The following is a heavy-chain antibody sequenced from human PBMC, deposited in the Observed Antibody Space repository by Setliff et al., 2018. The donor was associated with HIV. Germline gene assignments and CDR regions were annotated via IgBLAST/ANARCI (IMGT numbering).Heavy chain of an antibody. D-gene: IGHD3-22*01. CDR2: ISPYSGKK. Sequence: EASVKVSCKASGYTFTNYGISWVRQAPGEGLEWMGWISPYSGKKKYAQNVEDRVTMTADTSTNTAYMDLKSLRSDDTAVYYCARVSLEVDYDFRQGYYYYYMDVWGKGTTVTVSS. CDR1: GYTFTNYG. V-gene: IGHV1-18*01. J-gene: IGHJ6*03. CDR3: ARVSLEVDYDFRQGYYYYYMDV.